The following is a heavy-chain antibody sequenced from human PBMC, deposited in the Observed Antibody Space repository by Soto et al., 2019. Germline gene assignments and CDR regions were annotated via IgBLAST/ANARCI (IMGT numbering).Heavy chain of an antibody. CDR1: GGTFNRHS. Sequence: SVKVSCKTSGGTFNRHSITWVRQAPGQGLEWMGAVIPIFGTANYAQKFQGRVTITADISTSTAYMELTSLRSDDTAVYYCARIFAAAIIPSFDPWGQGTLVTSPQ. CDR3: ARIFAAAIIPSFDP. CDR2: VIPIFGTA. J-gene: IGHJ5*02. D-gene: IGHD6-13*01. V-gene: IGHV1-69*06.